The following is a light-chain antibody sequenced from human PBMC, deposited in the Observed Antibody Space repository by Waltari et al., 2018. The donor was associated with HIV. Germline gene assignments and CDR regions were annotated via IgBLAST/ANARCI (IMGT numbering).Light chain of an antibody. Sequence: QSGLTQPYSVSKPPGQRVLIPCIGNNSNIGKHHVSCYQHLSGAAPKLIMYRNDRRPSGVPDRFSAAKSGTSASLAISGLRSDDEAQYFCASWDDTLPSWLFGGGTKLTVL. V-gene: IGLV1-47*01. CDR2: RND. CDR3: ASWDDTLPSWL. J-gene: IGLJ3*02. CDR1: NSNIGKHH.